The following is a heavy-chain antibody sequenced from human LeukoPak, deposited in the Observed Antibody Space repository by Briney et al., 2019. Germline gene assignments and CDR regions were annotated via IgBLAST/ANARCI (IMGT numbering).Heavy chain of an antibody. V-gene: IGHV3-23*01. J-gene: IGHJ3*02. Sequence: GGSLRLSCAASGFTFSSYEMNWVRQAPGKGLEWVSGISGSGISTYYADSVKGRFTISRDNSKNTLYLQMNSLRVEDTAVYYCAKSWNYYDSSGDDALDIWGQGTMVTVPS. CDR3: AKSWNYYDSSGDDALDI. CDR1: GFTFSSYE. CDR2: ISGSGIST. D-gene: IGHD3-22*01.